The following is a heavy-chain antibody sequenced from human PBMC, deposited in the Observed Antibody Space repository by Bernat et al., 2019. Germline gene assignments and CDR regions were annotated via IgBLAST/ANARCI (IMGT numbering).Heavy chain of an antibody. CDR3: ARILCPLGVIDY. V-gene: IGHV2-70*15. CDR2: IDWDDDK. J-gene: IGHJ4*02. Sequence: QVTLRESGPALVKPTQTLTLTCTFSGFSLSTSGMCVSWIRQPPGKALEWLARIDWDDDKYYSTSLKTRLTISKDTSKNQVVLTMTNMYPVDTATYYCARILCPLGVIDYWGQGTLVTVSS. CDR1: GFSLSTSGMC. D-gene: IGHD3-16*01.